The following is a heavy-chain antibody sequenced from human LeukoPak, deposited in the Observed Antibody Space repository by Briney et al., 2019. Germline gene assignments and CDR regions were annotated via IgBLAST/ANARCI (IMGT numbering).Heavy chain of an antibody. CDR1: GFSLSTSGVG. V-gene: IGHV2-5*02. D-gene: IGHD3-22*01. Sequence: SGPTLVKPTQTLTLTCAFSGFSLSTSGVGVGWIRQPPGKALEWLALIYWDDDKRYSPSLKSRLTITKDTSKNQVVLTMTNMDPVDTATYYCAHRPVDVYRDSSGYYYLLGAFDFWGQGTMVTVSS. J-gene: IGHJ3*01. CDR2: IYWDDDK. CDR3: AHRPVDVYRDSSGYYYLLGAFDF.